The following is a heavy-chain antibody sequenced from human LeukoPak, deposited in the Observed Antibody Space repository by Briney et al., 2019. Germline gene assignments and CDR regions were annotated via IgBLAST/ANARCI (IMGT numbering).Heavy chain of an antibody. CDR2: INNDGTGT. CDR3: ASLGGSPPG. Sequence: GGSLGLSCAASGFXFSSYWIHWVRQAPGKGLVWVSRINNDGTGTRYADSVKGRFTISRDNAKNTLYLQMNSLRAEDTAVYYCASLGGSPPGWGQGILVTVSS. CDR1: GFXFSSYW. D-gene: IGHD1-26*01. J-gene: IGHJ4*02. V-gene: IGHV3-74*01.